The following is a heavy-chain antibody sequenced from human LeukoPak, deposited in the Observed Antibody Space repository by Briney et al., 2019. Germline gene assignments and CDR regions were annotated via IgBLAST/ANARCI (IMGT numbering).Heavy chain of an antibody. CDR2: INTDGSST. Sequence: AGGSLRLSCAASGFTFSSYWMHWVRQAPGKGLVWVSRINTDGSSTSYADSVKGRFTISRDNAKNTLYLQMNSLRAEDTAVYYCARDRGELETYDAFDIWGQGTMVTVSS. CDR3: ARDRGELETYDAFDI. D-gene: IGHD1-26*01. J-gene: IGHJ3*02. V-gene: IGHV3-74*01. CDR1: GFTFSSYW.